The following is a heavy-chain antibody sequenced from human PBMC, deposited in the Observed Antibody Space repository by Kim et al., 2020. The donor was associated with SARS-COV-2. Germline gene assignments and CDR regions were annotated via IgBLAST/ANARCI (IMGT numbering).Heavy chain of an antibody. D-gene: IGHD2-2*01. V-gene: IGHV4-59*01. Sequence: SQTLSLTCTVSGGSISSYYWSWIRQPPGKGLEWIGYIYYSGSTNYNPSLKSRVTISVDTSKNQFSLKLSSVTAAYTAVYYCARVGCSSTSCPGYLDLWGRGTLVTVYS. CDR1: GGSISSYY. J-gene: IGHJ2*01. CDR3: ARVGCSSTSCPGYLDL. CDR2: IYYSGST.